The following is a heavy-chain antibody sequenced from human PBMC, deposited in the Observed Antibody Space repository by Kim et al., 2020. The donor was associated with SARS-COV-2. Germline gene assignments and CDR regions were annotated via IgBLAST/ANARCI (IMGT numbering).Heavy chain of an antibody. V-gene: IGHV4-34*01. Sequence: SETLSLTCAVYGGSFSGYYWSWIRQPPGKGLVWFGEINHRVSTNYNPSLKSRVTISVDTSKNQSSLKLSSVTAADTAVYYCARMSTDSSLSRDAFDIWGQGTMVTVSS. J-gene: IGHJ3*02. CDR3: ARMSTDSSLSRDAFDI. CDR1: GGSFSGYY. CDR2: INHRVST. D-gene: IGHD6-19*01.